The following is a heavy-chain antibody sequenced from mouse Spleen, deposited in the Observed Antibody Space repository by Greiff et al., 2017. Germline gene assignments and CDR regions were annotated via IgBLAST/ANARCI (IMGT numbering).Heavy chain of an antibody. CDR1: GYAFSSSW. Sequence: QVQLKQSGPELVKPGASVKISCKASGYAFSSSWMNWVKQRPGKGLEWIGRIYPGDGDTNYNGKFKGKATLTADKSSSTAYMQLSSLTSEDSAVYFCARSDYGGFAYWGQGTLVTVSA. CDR2: IYPGDGDT. J-gene: IGHJ3*01. V-gene: IGHV1-82*01. D-gene: IGHD1-1*02. CDR3: ARSDYGGFAY.